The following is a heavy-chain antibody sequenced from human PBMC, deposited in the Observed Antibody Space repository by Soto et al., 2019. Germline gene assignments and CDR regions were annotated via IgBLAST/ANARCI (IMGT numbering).Heavy chain of an antibody. CDR2: FDPEDGET. Sequence: ASVKVSCKVSGYTLTELSMHWVRQAPGKGLEWMGGFDPEDGETIYAQKFQGRVTMTEDTSTDTAYMELSSLRSEDTAVYYCATQSLRGYSYGFFDYWGQGTLVTVSS. CDR3: ATQSLRGYSYGFFDY. V-gene: IGHV1-24*01. CDR1: GYTLTELS. D-gene: IGHD5-18*01. J-gene: IGHJ4*02.